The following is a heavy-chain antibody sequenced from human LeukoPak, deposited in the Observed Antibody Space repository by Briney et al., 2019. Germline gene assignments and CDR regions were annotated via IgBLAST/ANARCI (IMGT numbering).Heavy chain of an antibody. V-gene: IGHV4-39*01. CDR1: GGSISSSNYY. J-gene: IGHJ6*03. D-gene: IGHD6-19*01. Sequence: SETLSLTCTVSGGSISSSNYYWSWVRQPPGKGLEWSGEIYHSGSTNYNPSLKSRVTISVDTSKNQFSLKLSSVTAADTAVYYCARQRGTSGWYGYYYYYYMDVWGKGTTVTISS. CDR2: IYHSGST. CDR3: ARQRGTSGWYGYYYYYYMDV.